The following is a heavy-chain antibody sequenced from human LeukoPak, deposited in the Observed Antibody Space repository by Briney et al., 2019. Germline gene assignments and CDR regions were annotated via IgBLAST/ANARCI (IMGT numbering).Heavy chain of an antibody. CDR2: INWNGGST. V-gene: IGHV3-20*04. J-gene: IGHJ6*03. CDR1: GFTFDDYG. CDR3: ARNAPRVLAAASRGYMDV. Sequence: GGSLRLSCAASGFTFDDYGMSWVRHAPGKGLEWVSGINWNGGSTGYADSVKGRFTISRDNAKNSLYLQMNSLRAEDTALYYCARNAPRVLAAASRGYMDVWGKGTTVTVSS. D-gene: IGHD6-13*01.